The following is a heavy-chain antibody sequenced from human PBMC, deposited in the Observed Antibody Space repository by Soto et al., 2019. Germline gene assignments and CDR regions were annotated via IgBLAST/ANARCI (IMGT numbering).Heavy chain of an antibody. V-gene: IGHV1-46*01. Sequence: ASVKVSCKASGYTFTSYYMHWVRQAPGQGLEWMGIINPSGGSTSYAQKFQGRVTMTRDTSTSTVYMELSSLRSEDTAVYYCAKEMATNMGYYDVMDVWGQRTTVTGSS. CDR3: AKEMATNMGYYDVMDV. D-gene: IGHD5-12*01. CDR1: GYTFTSYY. CDR2: INPSGGST. J-gene: IGHJ6*02.